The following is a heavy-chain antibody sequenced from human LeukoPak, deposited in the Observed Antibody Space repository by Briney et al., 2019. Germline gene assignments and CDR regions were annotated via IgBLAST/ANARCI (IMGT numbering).Heavy chain of an antibody. CDR3: ARAPIRYRSAGTCYSHFDN. CDR1: GGSVSSGSYY. CDR2: IYYSGST. J-gene: IGHJ4*02. V-gene: IGHV4-61*01. D-gene: IGHD2-15*01. Sequence: SETLSLTCSVSGGSVSSGSYYWNWIRQPPGKGLEWIGYIYYSGSTNYNPSLQSRVTISVDTSRNQFSLKLSSVTAADTAMYYCARAPIRYRSAGTCYSHFDNWGQGTLVTVSS.